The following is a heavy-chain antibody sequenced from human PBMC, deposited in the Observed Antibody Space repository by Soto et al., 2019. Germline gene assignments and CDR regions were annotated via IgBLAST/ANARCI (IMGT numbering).Heavy chain of an antibody. CDR2: IYHTGNA. CDR1: GGSVSGGGYY. V-gene: IGHV4-31*03. J-gene: IGHJ4*02. Sequence: QVQLQESGPGLVKPSQTLSLTCSVSGGSVSGGGYYWSWIRQLPGKGLEWIGYIYHTGNAFYNPSLMSRVTILLDTSKSQFSLKLTSVTAADTAMDYCAGRPARSMFDYWGQGTLVTVSS. CDR3: AGRPARSMFDY.